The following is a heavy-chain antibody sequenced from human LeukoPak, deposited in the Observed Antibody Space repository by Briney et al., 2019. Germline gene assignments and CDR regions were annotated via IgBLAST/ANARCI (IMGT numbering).Heavy chain of an antibody. Sequence: ASVKVSCTASGYTFSGYYMHWVRQAPGQGLEWMGWINTDSGGTESAQKFQGRVTMTRDTSTSTAYMEVSSLTSDDTAVYYCTRGYCSGSSCYPAGWFDPWGQGTLVTVSS. CDR3: TRGYCSGSSCYPAGWFDP. CDR2: INTDSGGT. CDR1: GYTFSGYY. V-gene: IGHV1-2*02. D-gene: IGHD2-2*01. J-gene: IGHJ5*02.